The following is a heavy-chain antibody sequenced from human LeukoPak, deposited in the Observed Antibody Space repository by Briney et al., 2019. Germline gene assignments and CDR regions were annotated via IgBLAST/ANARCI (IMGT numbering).Heavy chain of an antibody. CDR3: ARDRYLRRIAVAGT. J-gene: IGHJ5*02. Sequence: SVKVSCRASGGTFSSYAISWVRQAPGQGLEWMGRIIPIFGTANYAQKFQGRVTITTDESTSTAYMELSSLRSEDTAVYYCARDRYLRRIAVAGTWGQGTLVTVSS. V-gene: IGHV1-69*05. D-gene: IGHD6-19*01. CDR2: IIPIFGTA. CDR1: GGTFSSYA.